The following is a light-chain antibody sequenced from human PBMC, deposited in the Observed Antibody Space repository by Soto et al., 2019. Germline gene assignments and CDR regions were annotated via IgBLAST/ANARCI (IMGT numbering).Light chain of an antibody. V-gene: IGLV2-11*01. CDR3: CSYAGSYTYV. CDR1: SSDVGGYNY. Sequence: QCVLTQPRSVSGSPGQSVTISCTGTSSDVGGYNYVSCYQQHPGKAPKLMIYDVSKRPSGVPDRFSGSKSGNTASLTISGLQAEDEADYYCCSYAGSYTYVFGTGTKV. CDR2: DVS. J-gene: IGLJ1*01.